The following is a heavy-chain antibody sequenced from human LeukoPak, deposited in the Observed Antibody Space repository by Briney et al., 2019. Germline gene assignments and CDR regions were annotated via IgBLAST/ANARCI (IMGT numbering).Heavy chain of an antibody. Sequence: GGSLRLSCAASGFTFSSYEMNWVRQAPGKGLEWVSYISSSGNTIYYADSVKGRFTISRDNAKNSLYLQMNSLRAEDTAVYYCAREASYTYYYDSSGYYLDAFDIWGQGTMVTVSS. D-gene: IGHD3-22*01. V-gene: IGHV3-48*03. CDR3: AREASYTYYYDSSGYYLDAFDI. CDR1: GFTFSSYE. J-gene: IGHJ3*02. CDR2: ISSSGNTI.